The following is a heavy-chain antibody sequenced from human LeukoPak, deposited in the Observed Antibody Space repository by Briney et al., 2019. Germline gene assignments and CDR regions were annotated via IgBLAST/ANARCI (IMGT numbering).Heavy chain of an antibody. V-gene: IGHV3-7*05. J-gene: IGHJ4*02. CDR3: ARGGGRHVEY. D-gene: IGHD3-16*01. CDR1: GGSISSYY. Sequence: PSETLSLTCTVSGGSISSYYWSWVRQAPGKGLEWVANIKEDGSEKNYVDSVKGRFTISRDNAKNSLYLQMNILRAEDTAVYYCARGGGRHVEYWGQGNLVTVSS. CDR2: IKEDGSEK.